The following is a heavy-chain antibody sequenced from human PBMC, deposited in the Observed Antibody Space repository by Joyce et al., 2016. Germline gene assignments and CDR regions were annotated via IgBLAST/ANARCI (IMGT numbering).Heavy chain of an antibody. Sequence: QVQLLQSGAEVRAPGSSVKLSCKASGGRFSSDAITWVRQAPGQGLEGMGGIIPIFNTTKYAQKLQGRVTISAHESTRTAHMELSSLRTDDTAVYYCTRGESIASSIDHWGQGTLVTVSS. CDR2: IIPIFNTT. CDR3: TRGESIASSIDH. D-gene: IGHD6-6*01. J-gene: IGHJ4*02. V-gene: IGHV1-69*01. CDR1: GGRFSSDA.